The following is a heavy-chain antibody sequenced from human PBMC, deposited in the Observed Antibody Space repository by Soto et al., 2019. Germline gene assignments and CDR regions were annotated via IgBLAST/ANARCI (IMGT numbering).Heavy chain of an antibody. CDR1: GVSIRSYY. CDR3: ARQVSMGFASRPWRATFDR. J-gene: IGHJ4*02. Sequence: QVQLQESGPGLVKPSETLSLTCTVSGVSIRSYYWSWIRQPPGKGLEWMGYGYYSGSTNYNPCLRSRVAMSLDTSMHHFSLRLSSVTAADTAVYYCARQVSMGFASRPWRATFDRWCQGTLVTVSS. D-gene: IGHD2-8*01. V-gene: IGHV4-59*08. CDR2: GYYSGST.